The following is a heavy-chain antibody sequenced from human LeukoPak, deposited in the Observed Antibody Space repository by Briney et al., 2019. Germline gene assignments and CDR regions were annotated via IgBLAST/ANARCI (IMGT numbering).Heavy chain of an antibody. CDR2: ISGSDGST. J-gene: IGHJ4*02. CDR3: ASGGSYDFDY. D-gene: IGHD1-26*01. V-gene: IGHV3-23*01. CDR1: GFTFSNYA. Sequence: GGSLRLSCAASGFTFSNYAMSWVRQAPGKGLEWVSAISGSDGSTNYADSVKGRFTISRDNAKNSLYLQMNSLRAEDTAVYYCASGGSYDFDYWGQGTLVTVSS.